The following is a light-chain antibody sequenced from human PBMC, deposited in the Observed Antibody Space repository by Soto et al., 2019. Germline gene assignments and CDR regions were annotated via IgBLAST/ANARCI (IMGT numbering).Light chain of an antibody. CDR2: RNN. J-gene: IGLJ2*01. CDR1: SSNIGSNY. CDR3: AAWDDSLSEEV. Sequence: QPVLTQPPSASGTPGQRVTISCSGSSSNIGSNYVYWYQQLPGTAPKLLIYRNNQRPSGVPDRFSGSKSGTSASLAISGLRSEDGADYYCAAWDDSLSEEVFGGGTKLTVL. V-gene: IGLV1-47*01.